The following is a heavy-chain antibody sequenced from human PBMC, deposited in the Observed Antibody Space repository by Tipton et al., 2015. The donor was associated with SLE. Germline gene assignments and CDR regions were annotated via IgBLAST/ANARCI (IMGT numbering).Heavy chain of an antibody. CDR2: IRYDGSTI. Sequence: GSLRLSCAASGFTFSSYWMSWVRQAPGKGLEWVAFIRYDGSTIYYADSVKGRFTISRDNAKNSLYLQMNSLRAEDTAVYYCARDKAVAGTGDYWGQGTLATVSS. CDR1: GFTFSSYW. CDR3: ARDKAVAGTGDY. D-gene: IGHD6-19*01. J-gene: IGHJ4*02. V-gene: IGHV3-48*03.